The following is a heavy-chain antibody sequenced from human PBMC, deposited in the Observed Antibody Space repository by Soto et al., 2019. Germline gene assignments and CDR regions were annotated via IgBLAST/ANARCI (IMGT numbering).Heavy chain of an antibody. Sequence: GGSQILSCAAAGCTFRSYGRHWVRQTTGKGLVWVSRINSDGSSTTYADSVKGRFTISRDNANNTLYLQMNSLRAEDTAVYYCARDHDPTTVTSFGYWGQGTLVTVSS. CDR3: ARDHDPTTVTSFGY. CDR1: GCTFRSYG. D-gene: IGHD4-17*01. V-gene: IGHV3-74*01. J-gene: IGHJ4*02. CDR2: INSDGSST.